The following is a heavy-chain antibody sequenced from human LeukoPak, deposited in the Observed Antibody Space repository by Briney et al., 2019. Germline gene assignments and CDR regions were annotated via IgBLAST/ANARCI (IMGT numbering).Heavy chain of an antibody. CDR3: ARDVGAGIVAAFDY. J-gene: IGHJ4*02. CDR1: GGSISSSSYY. D-gene: IGHD6-13*01. CDR2: IYYSGST. Sequence: PSETLSLTCTVSGGSISSSSYYWGWIRQPPGKGLEWIGSIYYSGSTYYNPSLKSRVTISVDTSKNQFSLKLSSVTAADTAVYYCARDVGAGIVAAFDYWGQGILVIVSS. V-gene: IGHV4-39*02.